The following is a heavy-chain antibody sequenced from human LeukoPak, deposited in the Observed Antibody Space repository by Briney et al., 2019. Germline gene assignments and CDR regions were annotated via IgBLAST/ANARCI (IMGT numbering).Heavy chain of an antibody. D-gene: IGHD5-18*01. Sequence: GGSLRLSCAASGFTFSSYWMHWVRQGPGKGLEWVSSISSSSSYIYYADSVKGRFTISRDNAKNSLYLQMNSLRAEDTAVYYCASPEYSYGFNDAFDIWGQGTMVTVSS. J-gene: IGHJ3*02. V-gene: IGHV3-21*01. CDR2: ISSSSSYI. CDR1: GFTFSSYW. CDR3: ASPEYSYGFNDAFDI.